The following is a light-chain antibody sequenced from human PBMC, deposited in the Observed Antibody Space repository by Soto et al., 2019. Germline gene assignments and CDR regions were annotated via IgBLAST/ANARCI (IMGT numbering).Light chain of an antibody. CDR2: ITS. V-gene: IGKV1-27*01. Sequence: DIHITQSPSSLSASVGDRVTITCRARQGISNYLAWFQHKPGKVPKLLIYITSTLQSGVPARFSGSGSGTDFTLTISSLQPEDVATYYCQNTNSVPITFGPGTRLEIK. CDR3: QNTNSVPIT. J-gene: IGKJ5*01. CDR1: QGISNY.